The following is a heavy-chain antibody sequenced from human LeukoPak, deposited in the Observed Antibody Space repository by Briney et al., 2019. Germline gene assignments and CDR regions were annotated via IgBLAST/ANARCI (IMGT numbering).Heavy chain of an antibody. CDR3: AHSRHTARVEN. J-gene: IGHJ4*02. CDR1: GFSLSSSGVG. V-gene: IGHV2-5*02. CDR2: IYWDDDK. D-gene: IGHD5-18*01. Sequence: SGPTLVNPTQTLTLTCTFSGFSLSSSGVGVGWIRQPPGKXLEWLALIYWDDDKRYSPSLKTRLTITKDTSKNQVVLTMTNMDPVDTGTYYCAHSRHTARVENWGQGTLVTVSS.